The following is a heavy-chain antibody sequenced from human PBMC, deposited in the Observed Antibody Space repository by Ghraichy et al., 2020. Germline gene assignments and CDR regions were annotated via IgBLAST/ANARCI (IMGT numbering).Heavy chain of an antibody. V-gene: IGHV3-73*01. Sequence: GGSLRLSCAASGFTFSGSAMHWVRQASGKGLEWVGRIRSKANSYATAYAASVKGRFTISRDDSKNTAYLQMNSLKTEDTAVYHCTSVDTAYYYYYYGMDVWGQGTTVTVSS. D-gene: IGHD5-18*01. CDR1: GFTFSGSA. J-gene: IGHJ6*02. CDR2: IRSKANSYAT. CDR3: TSVDTAYYYYYYGMDV.